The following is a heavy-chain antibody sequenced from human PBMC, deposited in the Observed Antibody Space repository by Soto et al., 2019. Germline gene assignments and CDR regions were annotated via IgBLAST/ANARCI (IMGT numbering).Heavy chain of an antibody. Sequence: PGGSLRLSCAASGFTFSSYSMNWVRQAPGKGLEWVSYICSSSSTIYYADSVKGRFTISRDNAKNSLYLQMNSLRAEDTAVFYCARDDDRNWFDPWGQGTLVTVSS. D-gene: IGHD1-1*01. CDR3: ARDDDRNWFDP. V-gene: IGHV3-48*01. CDR1: GFTFSSYS. CDR2: ICSSSSTI. J-gene: IGHJ5*02.